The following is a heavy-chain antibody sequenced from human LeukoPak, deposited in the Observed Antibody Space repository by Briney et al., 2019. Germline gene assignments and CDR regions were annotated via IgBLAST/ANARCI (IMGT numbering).Heavy chain of an antibody. D-gene: IGHD5-12*01. Sequence: TGRSLRLSCAASGFTFSSYGMHWVRQAPGKGLEWVAVIWYDGSNKYYADSVRGRFTISRDNSKNTLYLQMNSLRAEDTAVYYCARGSVGWLRSIPSYYYYGMDVWGQGTTVTVSS. V-gene: IGHV3-33*01. CDR2: IWYDGSNK. J-gene: IGHJ6*02. CDR1: GFTFSSYG. CDR3: ARGSVGWLRSIPSYYYYGMDV.